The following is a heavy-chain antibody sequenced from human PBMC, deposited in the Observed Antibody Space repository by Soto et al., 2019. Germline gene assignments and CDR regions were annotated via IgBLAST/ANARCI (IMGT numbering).Heavy chain of an antibody. Sequence: EVQLLESGGGLVQPGGSLRLSCAASGFTFSTYAMTWVRQAPEKGLEWVSSISGSDGRTYYADSVKGRFTIYRDNSKNTLYLQMDSLRGDGTAIYYCTKSGGGGYTYSYAVTWGQGTLVTVSS. CDR1: GFTFSTYA. CDR2: ISGSDGRT. D-gene: IGHD5-18*01. J-gene: IGHJ5*02. V-gene: IGHV3-23*01. CDR3: TKSGGGGYTYSYAVT.